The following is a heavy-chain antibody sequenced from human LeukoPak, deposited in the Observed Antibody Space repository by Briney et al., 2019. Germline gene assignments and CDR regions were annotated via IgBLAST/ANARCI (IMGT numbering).Heavy chain of an antibody. CDR3: ARLVLMVYAIRELGKFDY. J-gene: IGHJ4*02. CDR1: GYSISSGYY. D-gene: IGHD2-8*01. V-gene: IGHV4-38-2*01. CDR2: IYHSGST. Sequence: SGTLSLTCAVSGYSISSGYYWGWIRQPPGKGLEWIGSIYHSGSTYYNPSLKSRVTISVDTSKNQFSLKLSSVTAADTAVYYCARLVLMVYAIRELGKFDYWGQGTLVTVSS.